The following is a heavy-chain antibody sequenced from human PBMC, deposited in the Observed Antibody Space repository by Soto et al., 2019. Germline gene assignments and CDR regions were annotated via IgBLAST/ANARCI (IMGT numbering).Heavy chain of an antibody. CDR2: IYSGGST. Sequence: GGSLRLSCAASGFTVSSNYMSWVRQAPGKGLEWVSVIYSGGSTYYADSVKGRFTISRDNSKNTLYLQMNSLRAEDTAVYYCARAPSLRYFDWLLFDYWGQGTLVTVSS. V-gene: IGHV3-53*01. J-gene: IGHJ4*02. CDR3: ARAPSLRYFDWLLFDY. D-gene: IGHD3-9*01. CDR1: GFTVSSNY.